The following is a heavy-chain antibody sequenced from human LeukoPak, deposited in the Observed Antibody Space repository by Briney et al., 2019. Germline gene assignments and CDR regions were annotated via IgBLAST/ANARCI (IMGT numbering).Heavy chain of an antibody. J-gene: IGHJ4*02. D-gene: IGHD2-2*01. CDR2: IRSKAYGGTT. CDR1: GFTFGDYA. Sequence: PGGSLRLSCTASGFTFGDYAMSWFRQAPGKGLEWEGFIRSKAYGGTTEYAASVKGRFTISRDDSKSIAYLQMNSLKTEDTAVYYCTRVRVAPEDIVVVPAALDYWGQGTLVTVSS. V-gene: IGHV3-49*03. CDR3: TRVRVAPEDIVVVPAALDY.